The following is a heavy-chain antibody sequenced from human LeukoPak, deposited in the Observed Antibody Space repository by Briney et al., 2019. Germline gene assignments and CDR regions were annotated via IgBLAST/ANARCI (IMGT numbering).Heavy chain of an antibody. CDR3: ARVGAADAFDI. D-gene: IGHD1-26*01. Sequence: GGSLRLSCAASGFTVSSNYMNWVRQAPGKGLEWVSSISSSSSYIYYADSVKGRFTISRDNAKNSLYLQMNGLRAEDTAVYYCARVGAADAFDIWGQGTMVTVSS. J-gene: IGHJ3*02. CDR2: ISSSSSYI. V-gene: IGHV3-21*01. CDR1: GFTVSSNY.